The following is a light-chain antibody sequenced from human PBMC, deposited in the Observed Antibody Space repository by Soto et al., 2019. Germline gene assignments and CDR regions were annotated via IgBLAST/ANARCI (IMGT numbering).Light chain of an antibody. Sequence: EIVMTQSPATLSVSPGERATLSCRASQSVSSNLAWYQQKPGQAPRLLIYGAFTRATGIPATFSGSGSGTEFTLTISGLQSEDFTVYYCQQDNNWPRYAFGQGTKLEIK. V-gene: IGKV3-15*01. J-gene: IGKJ2*01. CDR2: GAF. CDR1: QSVSSN. CDR3: QQDNNWPRYA.